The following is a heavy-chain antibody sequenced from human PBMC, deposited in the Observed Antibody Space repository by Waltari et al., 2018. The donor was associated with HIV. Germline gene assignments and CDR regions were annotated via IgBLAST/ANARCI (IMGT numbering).Heavy chain of an antibody. CDR3: AREMTTVTTDWFDP. CDR1: GGSISSTSYY. CDR2: IYYRGST. J-gene: IGHJ5*02. D-gene: IGHD4-17*01. V-gene: IGHV4-39*07. Sequence: QLQLQESGPGLVKPSETLSLTCPVSGGSISSTSYYWGWTRPPPGKGLEWIGSIYYRGSTYYNPSLKSRVTISVDTSKNQFSLKLSSVTAADTAVYYCAREMTTVTTDWFDPWGQGTLVTVSS.